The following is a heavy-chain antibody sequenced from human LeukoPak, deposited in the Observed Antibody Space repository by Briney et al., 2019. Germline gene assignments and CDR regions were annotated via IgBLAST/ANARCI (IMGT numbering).Heavy chain of an antibody. V-gene: IGHV1-69*05. J-gene: IGHJ4*02. CDR2: IIPIFGTA. Sequence: GASVKVSCKASGGTFSSYAISWVRQAPGQGLEWMGGIIPIFGTANYAQKFQGRVTITTDESTSTAYMELSSLRSEDTAVYYCARTGRGAKGYFDYRGQGTLVTVSS. D-gene: IGHD3-10*01. CDR1: GGTFSSYA. CDR3: ARTGRGAKGYFDY.